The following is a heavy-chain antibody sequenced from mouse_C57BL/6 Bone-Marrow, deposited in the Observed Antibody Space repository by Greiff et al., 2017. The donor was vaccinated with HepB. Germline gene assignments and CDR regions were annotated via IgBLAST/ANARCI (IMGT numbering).Heavy chain of an antibody. CDR1: GYSITSGYY. D-gene: IGHD1-1*01. V-gene: IGHV3-6*01. CDR2: ISYDGSN. Sequence: EVQLQESGPGLVKPSQSLSLTCSVTGYSITSGYYWNWIRQFPGNKLEWMGYISYDGSNNYNPSLKNRISITRDTSKNQFFLKLNSVTTEDTATYYCARDELLRSHYFDYWGQGTTLTVSS. J-gene: IGHJ2*01. CDR3: ARDELLRSHYFDY.